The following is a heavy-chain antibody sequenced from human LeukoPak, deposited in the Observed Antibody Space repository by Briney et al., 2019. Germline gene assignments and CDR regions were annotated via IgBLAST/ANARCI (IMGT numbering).Heavy chain of an antibody. CDR2: IRSKAYGGTT. D-gene: IGHD3-16*01. V-gene: IGHV3-49*03. J-gene: IGHJ4*02. Sequence: GGSLRLSCTASGFTFGDYAMGWFRQAPGKGLEWVGFIRSKAYGGTTEYAASVKGRFTISRDDSKSIAYLQMNSLKTEDTAVYYCTRDRLAAGFDYWGQGTLVTVSS. CDR1: GFTFGDYA. CDR3: TRDRLAAGFDY.